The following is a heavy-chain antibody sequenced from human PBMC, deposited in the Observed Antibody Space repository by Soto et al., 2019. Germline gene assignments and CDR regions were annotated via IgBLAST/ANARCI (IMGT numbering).Heavy chain of an antibody. Sequence: GGSLRLSCAASGFTFSRYAMNWVRQSPGKGLEWVSNIIGSGGSTYYADSVKGRFIISRDNSKNTLYLQMNSLRAEDTAVYYCAKDFWSGYYEVPGHFDYWGQGTLVTVSS. CDR1: GFTFSRYA. J-gene: IGHJ4*02. V-gene: IGHV3-23*01. CDR3: AKDFWSGYYEVPGHFDY. CDR2: IIGSGGST. D-gene: IGHD3-3*01.